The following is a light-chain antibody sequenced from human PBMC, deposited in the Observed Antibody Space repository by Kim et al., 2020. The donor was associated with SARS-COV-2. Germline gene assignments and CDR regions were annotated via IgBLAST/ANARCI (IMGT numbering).Light chain of an antibody. Sequence: SESGGDRVTIDCRASQGISNYLAWYQQKPGKVPRLMIYGTSTLQSGVPFRFRGSGSGTDFTLTITSLQPEDVATYYCQKYDSGPYTFGQGTKLEIK. CDR1: QGISNY. CDR2: GTS. J-gene: IGKJ2*01. V-gene: IGKV1-27*01. CDR3: QKYDSGPYT.